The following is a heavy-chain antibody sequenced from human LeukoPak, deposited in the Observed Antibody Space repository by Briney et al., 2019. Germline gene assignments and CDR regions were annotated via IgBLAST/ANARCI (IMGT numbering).Heavy chain of an antibody. J-gene: IGHJ6*03. CDR1: GFNFNMYG. D-gene: IGHD5-18*01. CDR3: GKGLAYTYPYSGNMAV. Sequence: QAGGSLRLSCAASGFNFNMYGMHWVRQAPGMGLEWISFVRYDGSDKYYADSVKGRFTISRDNSNNTLFLQMNSLRPQDTAVYYCGKGLAYTYPYSGNMAVWGKGTTVTISS. CDR2: VRYDGSDK. V-gene: IGHV3-30*02.